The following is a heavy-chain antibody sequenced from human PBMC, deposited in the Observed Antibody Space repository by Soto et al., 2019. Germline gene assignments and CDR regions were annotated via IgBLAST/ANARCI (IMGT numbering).Heavy chain of an antibody. D-gene: IGHD2-21*01. CDR3: ARGDGYNSPIDY. J-gene: IGHJ4*02. CDR2: IIPIFGTA. V-gene: IGHV1-69*12. CDR1: GGTFSSYA. Sequence: QVQLVQSGAEVKKPGSSVKVSCKASGGTFSSYAISWVRQAPGQGLEWMGGIIPIFGTANYAQKFQGRVXIXAXXSTSKAYMELSSLRSEDTAVYYCARGDGYNSPIDYWGQGNMVTVSS.